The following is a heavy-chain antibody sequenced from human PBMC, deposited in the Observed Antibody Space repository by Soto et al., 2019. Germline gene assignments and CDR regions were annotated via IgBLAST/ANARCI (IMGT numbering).Heavy chain of an antibody. Sequence: GGSLRLSCAASGFTFSSYAMSWVRQAPGKGLEWVSAISGSGANIYYADSVKGRFTISRDNSKNALYLQMNSLRAEDTALYYCAKRGYCGGNNCYYFDYWCQGTLVTVSS. CDR1: GFTFSSYA. CDR3: AKRGYCGGNNCYYFDY. D-gene: IGHD2-15*01. CDR2: ISGSGANI. J-gene: IGHJ4*02. V-gene: IGHV3-23*01.